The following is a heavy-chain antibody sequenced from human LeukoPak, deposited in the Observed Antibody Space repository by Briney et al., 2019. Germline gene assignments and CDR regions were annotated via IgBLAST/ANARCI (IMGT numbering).Heavy chain of an antibody. Sequence: AGGSLRLSCAASGFTFSTYAMNWVRQAPGKGLEWVSSISSSSSYIYYADSVKGRFTISRDNAKNSLYLQMNSLRAEDTAVYYCAREGLEQLVQSFDYWGQGTLVTVSS. CDR1: GFTFSTYA. D-gene: IGHD6-6*01. J-gene: IGHJ4*02. V-gene: IGHV3-21*01. CDR2: ISSSSSYI. CDR3: AREGLEQLVQSFDY.